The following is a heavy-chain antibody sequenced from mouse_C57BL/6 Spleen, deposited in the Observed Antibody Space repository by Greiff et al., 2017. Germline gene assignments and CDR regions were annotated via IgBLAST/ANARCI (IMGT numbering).Heavy chain of an antibody. V-gene: IGHV5-17*01. CDR2: ISSGSSTI. CDR1: GFTCSDYG. D-gene: IGHD1-1*01. CDR3: ARNTVVATGSYFDH. Sequence: EVQLVESGGCLGKPGGSLKLSWAACGFTCSDYGMHLVRQAPEKGLEWVAYISSGSSTIYYADTVKGRFTISRDNAKNTLFLQMTSLRSEDTAMYYCARNTVVATGSYFDHCGEGTPLTVS. J-gene: IGHJ2*01.